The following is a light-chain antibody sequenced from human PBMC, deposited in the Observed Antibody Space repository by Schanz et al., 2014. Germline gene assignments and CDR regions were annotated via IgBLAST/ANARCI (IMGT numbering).Light chain of an antibody. CDR1: SSNIGNNY. CDR3: SSYAGGNNRVL. CDR2: SNS. J-gene: IGLJ2*01. V-gene: IGLV1-47*02. Sequence: QSVLTQPPSASGTPGQRVPISCSGSSSNIGNNYVFWYQQLPGTAPKLLIYSNSNRPSGVPDRFSGSKSGTSASLAITGLQAEDEADYYCSSYAGGNNRVLFGGGTKLTVL.